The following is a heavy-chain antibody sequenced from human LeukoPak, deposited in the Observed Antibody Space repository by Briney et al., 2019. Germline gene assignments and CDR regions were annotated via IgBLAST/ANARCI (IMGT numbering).Heavy chain of an antibody. CDR1: GFTFTSYW. CDR2: IRQDGSEK. Sequence: GGSLGLSCAASGFTFTSYWMSWVRQAPGKGLDWVANIRQDGSEKYYVDSVKGRFTVSRDNAKNSLYLQMNSLRAEDTAVYYCARARSGRGYDYWGQGTLVTVSP. D-gene: IGHD3-10*01. J-gene: IGHJ4*02. V-gene: IGHV3-7*01. CDR3: ARARSGRGYDY.